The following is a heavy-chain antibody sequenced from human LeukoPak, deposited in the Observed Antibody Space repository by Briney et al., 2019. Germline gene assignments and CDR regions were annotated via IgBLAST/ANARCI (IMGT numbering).Heavy chain of an antibody. CDR2: INHSGST. D-gene: IGHD4-23*01. J-gene: IGHJ6*03. Sequence: SETLSLTCAVYGGSFSGYYWSWIRQPPGKGLEWIGEINHSGSTNYNPSLKSRVTISVDTSKNQFSLKLSSVTAADTAVYYCARGYGGNSPTTYMDVWGKGTTVTVSS. CDR1: GGSFSGYY. CDR3: ARGYGGNSPTTYMDV. V-gene: IGHV4-34*01.